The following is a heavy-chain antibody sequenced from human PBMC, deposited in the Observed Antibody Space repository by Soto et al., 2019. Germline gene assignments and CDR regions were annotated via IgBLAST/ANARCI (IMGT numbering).Heavy chain of an antibody. Sequence: PGESLKISCKASGYTFSTYWIGWVRQMPGKGLEWMGIIYPEDSDTRYSPSFQGQVTISADKSISTAYLQWTDLRTSDTAIYYCARVKDHLLSWFDTWGKGSLVTVSS. V-gene: IGHV5-51*01. CDR2: IYPEDSDT. J-gene: IGHJ5*02. D-gene: IGHD3-10*01. CDR1: GYTFSTYW. CDR3: ARVKDHLLSWFDT.